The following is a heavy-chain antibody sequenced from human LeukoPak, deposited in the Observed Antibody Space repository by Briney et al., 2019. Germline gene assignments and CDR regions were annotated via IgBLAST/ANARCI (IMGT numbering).Heavy chain of an antibody. J-gene: IGHJ4*02. V-gene: IGHV1-2*02. CDR1: GYTFTGYY. CDR2: INPNSGGT. Sequence: ASVKVSCKASGYTFTGYYMHWVRQAPGQGFEWMGWINPNSGGTNYAQKFQGRVTMTRDTSISTAYMELSRLRSDDTAVYYCARVELLWFGDPMQPSFDYWGQGTLVTVSS. CDR3: ARVELLWFGDPMQPSFDY. D-gene: IGHD3-10*01.